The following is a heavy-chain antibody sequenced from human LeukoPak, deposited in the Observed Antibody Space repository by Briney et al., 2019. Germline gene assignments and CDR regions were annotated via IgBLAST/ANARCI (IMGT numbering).Heavy chain of an antibody. D-gene: IGHD6-13*01. CDR1: GGSISSYY. Sequence: SETLSLTCTVSGGSISSYYWSWIRQPPAKGLEWIGYIYYSGSTNYNPSLKSRVTISVDTSKNQFSLKLSSVTAADAAAYYCARNGPYSSSWYKRYYYYMDVWGKGTTVTVSS. J-gene: IGHJ6*03. CDR3: ARNGPYSSSWYKRYYYYMDV. V-gene: IGHV4-59*12. CDR2: IYYSGST.